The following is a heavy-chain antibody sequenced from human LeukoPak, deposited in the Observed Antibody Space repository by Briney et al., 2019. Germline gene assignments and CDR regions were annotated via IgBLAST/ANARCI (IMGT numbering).Heavy chain of an antibody. CDR1: GFTFSNYW. D-gene: IGHD6-19*01. V-gene: IGHV3-7*03. CDR2: IKPDGSES. Sequence: GGSLRLSCAASGFTFSNYWMSWVRQPPGKGLEWVAHIKPDGSESNYVDSVKGRFTISRDNSKNTLYLQMNSLRAEDTAVYYCARDPRAVGSFQHWGQGTLVTVSS. J-gene: IGHJ1*01. CDR3: ARDPRAVGSFQH.